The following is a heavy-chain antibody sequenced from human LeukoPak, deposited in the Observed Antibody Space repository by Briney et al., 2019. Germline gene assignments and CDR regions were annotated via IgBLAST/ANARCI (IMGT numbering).Heavy chain of an antibody. CDR1: GGSFSGYN. V-gene: IGHV4-34*01. J-gene: IGHJ4*02. D-gene: IGHD5-18*01. Sequence: SSEALSLTCAVSGGSFSGYNWSWVRHPPRKGLELVWEMSHSGSTNSNPSLKSRVTISVDTYKNKFSLYLSPASAPDTAMCLCVSPELWLKCFHYWGQGTLVTVSS. CDR2: MSHSGST. CDR3: VSPELWLKCFHY.